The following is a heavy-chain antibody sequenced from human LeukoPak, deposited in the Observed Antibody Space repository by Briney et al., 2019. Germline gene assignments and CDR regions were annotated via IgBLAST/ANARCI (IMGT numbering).Heavy chain of an antibody. CDR3: AREVGAFDI. Sequence: GGSLRLSCAASGFTVSSNSMVWVRQAPGKGLEWVLVIHGGGSTYYADSVKGRFTISRDNSKNTLYLQMNSLRTDDTAVYYYAREVGAFDIWGQGTMVTVSS. D-gene: IGHD1-26*01. V-gene: IGHV3-66*01. CDR2: IHGGGST. J-gene: IGHJ3*02. CDR1: GFTVSSNS.